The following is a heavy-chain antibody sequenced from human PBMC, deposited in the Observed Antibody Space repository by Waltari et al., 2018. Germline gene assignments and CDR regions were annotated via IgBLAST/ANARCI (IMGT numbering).Heavy chain of an antibody. D-gene: IGHD6-13*01. J-gene: IGHJ3*02. Sequence: EVQLLESGGDLVQPGGSLRLSCAASGFTFSSYAMSWVRQAPGKGLEWVSVIYSGGSSTYYADSVKGRFTISRDNAKNTLYLQMNSLRAEDTAVYYCAKDRTSSWRGAFDIWGQGAMVTVSS. CDR2: IYSGGSST. CDR3: AKDRTSSWRGAFDI. CDR1: GFTFSSYA. V-gene: IGHV3-23*03.